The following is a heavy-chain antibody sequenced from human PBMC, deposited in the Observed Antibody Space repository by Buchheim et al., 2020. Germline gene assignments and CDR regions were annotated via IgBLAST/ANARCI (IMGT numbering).Heavy chain of an antibody. CDR2: LSGSGGTT. V-gene: IGHV3-23*01. J-gene: IGHJ4*02. Sequence: EVQLLESGGGLVQPGGSLRLSCVASGFTFSSFAMSWVRQAPGKGLECVSGLSGSGGTTYYADSVKGRFTISRDNSMNTLYLQMNSLRAQDTAVYYCAKGASGGIMSVTFDFWGQGTL. D-gene: IGHD3-10*01. CDR1: GFTFSSFA. CDR3: AKGASGGIMSVTFDF.